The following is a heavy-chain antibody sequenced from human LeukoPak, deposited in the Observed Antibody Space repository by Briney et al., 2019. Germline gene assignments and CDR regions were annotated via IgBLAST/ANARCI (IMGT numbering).Heavy chain of an antibody. V-gene: IGHV1-69*13. CDR3: AITYGTSHVAN. D-gene: IGHD2-21*01. Sequence: SVKVSCKASGGTYSSYAISWVRQAPGQGLEWMGGIIPIFRTAKYAQKFQGRVTITGDESTSTAYMELSSLRSEDTALYYCAITYGTSHVANWAKGTLVTVSS. CDR2: IIPIFRTA. J-gene: IGHJ4*02. CDR1: GGTYSSYA.